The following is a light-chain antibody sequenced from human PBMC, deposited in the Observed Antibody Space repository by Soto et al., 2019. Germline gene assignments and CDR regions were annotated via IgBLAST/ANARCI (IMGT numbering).Light chain of an antibody. CDR3: ISYTSSSTWV. Sequence: QSVLTQPASVSGSPGQSITISCTGTSNDVGGYNYVSWYQQHPGKVRKLMIYEVSNRPSGVSDRFSGSRSGNTASLTISGLQAEDESDYYCISYTSSSTWVFGGGTKLTVL. CDR2: EVS. CDR1: SNDVGGYNY. V-gene: IGLV2-14*01. J-gene: IGLJ3*02.